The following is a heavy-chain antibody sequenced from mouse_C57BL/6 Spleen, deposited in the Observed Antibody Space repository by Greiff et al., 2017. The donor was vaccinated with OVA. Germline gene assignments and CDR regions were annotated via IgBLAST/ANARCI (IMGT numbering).Heavy chain of an antibody. V-gene: IGHV1-82*01. D-gene: IGHD2-3*01. CDR3: ARYLYDYDAMDY. CDR2: IYPGDGDT. CDR1: GYAFSSSW. Sequence: VQLQQSGPELVKPGASVKISCKASGYAFSSSWMNWVKQRPGKGLEWIGRIYPGDGDTNYNGKFKGKATLTADKSSSTAYMQLSSLTSEDSAVYFCARYLYDYDAMDYWGQGTSVTVSS. J-gene: IGHJ4*01.